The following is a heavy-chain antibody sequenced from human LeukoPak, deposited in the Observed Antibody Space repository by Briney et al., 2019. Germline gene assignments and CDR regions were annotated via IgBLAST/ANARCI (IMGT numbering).Heavy chain of an antibody. V-gene: IGHV3-7*01. Sequence: PGGSLRLSCAASGFTFSSYWMSWVRQAPGKGLEWVANIKQDGSEKYYVDSVKGRFTISRDNAKNSLYLQMNSLRAEDTAVYYCARRNHGRNEWYYYCYYMDVWGKGTTVTVSS. J-gene: IGHJ6*03. CDR2: IKQDGSEK. CDR3: ARRNHGRNEWYYYCYYMDV. CDR1: GFTFSSYW. D-gene: IGHD1-14*01.